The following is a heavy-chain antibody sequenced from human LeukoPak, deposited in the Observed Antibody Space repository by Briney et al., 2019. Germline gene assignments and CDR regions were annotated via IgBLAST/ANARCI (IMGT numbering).Heavy chain of an antibody. CDR2: FDPEDGET. CDR3: ARGSDSGTPRWFDP. Sequence: ASVKVSCKVSGYTLTELSMHWVRQAPGKGLEWMGGFDPEDGETIYAQKFQGRVTMTRDTSISTAYMKLSSLRSDDTAVYYCARGSDSGTPRWFDPWGQGTLVTVSS. D-gene: IGHD1-26*01. CDR1: GYTLTELS. J-gene: IGHJ5*02. V-gene: IGHV1-24*01.